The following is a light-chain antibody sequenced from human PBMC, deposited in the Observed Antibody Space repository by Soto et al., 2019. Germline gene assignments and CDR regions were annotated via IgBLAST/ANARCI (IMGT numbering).Light chain of an antibody. Sequence: DIQMTQSPSTLSASVGDRVTITCRASQSISSWWAWYQQKPGKAPNLLIYKASSLEGGVPSRFSGSGSGTEFTLTISSLQPDDFATYYCQQYNSYWTFGQGTKVEIK. CDR2: KAS. V-gene: IGKV1-5*03. J-gene: IGKJ1*01. CDR3: QQYNSYWT. CDR1: QSISSW.